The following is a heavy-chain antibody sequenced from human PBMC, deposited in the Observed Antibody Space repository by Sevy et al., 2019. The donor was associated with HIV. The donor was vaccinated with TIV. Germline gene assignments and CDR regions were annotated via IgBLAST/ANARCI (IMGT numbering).Heavy chain of an antibody. D-gene: IGHD6-6*01. CDR2: LYYGGRT. V-gene: IGHV4-59*01. CDR3: ARHSIAARSWYFDL. CDR1: GASISNYY. J-gene: IGHJ2*01. Sequence: SETLSLTCTVSGASISNYYWSWIRQPPGKGLEWIAYLYYGGRTNYNPSLKSRVRISVDKSKNQSSLKLISGTAADTVVYYCARHSIAARSWYFDLWGRGTLVTVSS.